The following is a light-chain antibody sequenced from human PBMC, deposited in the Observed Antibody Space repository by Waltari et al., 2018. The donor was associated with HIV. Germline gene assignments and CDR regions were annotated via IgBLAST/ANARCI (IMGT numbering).Light chain of an antibody. CDR2: RNN. CDR3: AAWDDSLSGHVV. Sequence: QSVLTQPPPASGTPGQRATIPCSGSSPNIGSNYVYWYQHSPGRAPKPLIYRNNQRPSGVPDRFSGSKSGTSASLAISGLRSEDEADYYCAAWDDSLSGHVVFGGGTKLTVL. CDR1: SPNIGSNY. V-gene: IGLV1-47*01. J-gene: IGLJ2*01.